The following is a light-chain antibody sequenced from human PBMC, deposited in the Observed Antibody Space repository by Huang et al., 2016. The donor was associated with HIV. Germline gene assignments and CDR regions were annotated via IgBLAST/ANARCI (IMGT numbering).Light chain of an antibody. CDR1: QSISDY. J-gene: IGKJ1*01. CDR2: KAS. V-gene: IGKV1-5*03. CDR3: QQYNNYPWT. Sequence: DIQMTQSPSTLSASVGDRVTITCRAIQSISDYLAWYQQKPGEAPNLLIYKASSLEGGVPPRFSGSGSGTEFTLTISSLQADDGATYYCQQYNNYPWTFGQGTLVEIK.